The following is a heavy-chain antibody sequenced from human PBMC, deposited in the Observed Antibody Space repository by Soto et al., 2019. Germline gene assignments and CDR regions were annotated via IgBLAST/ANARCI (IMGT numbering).Heavy chain of an antibody. V-gene: IGHV4-59*08. D-gene: IGHD6-13*01. CDR2: IYYSGST. CDR3: ARPLVEGDSSSWYRPFGY. CDR1: GGSISSYY. Sequence: QVQLQESGPGLVKPSETLSLTCTVSGGSISSYYWNWLRQSPGKGLEWIGYIYYSGSTNYNPSLKSRVTISVDTSKNQFSLKLSSVTAADTAVYYCARPLVEGDSSSWYRPFGYWGQGTLVTVSS. J-gene: IGHJ4*02.